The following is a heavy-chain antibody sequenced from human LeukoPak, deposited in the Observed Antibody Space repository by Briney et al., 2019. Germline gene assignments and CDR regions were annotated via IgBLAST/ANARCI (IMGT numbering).Heavy chain of an antibody. V-gene: IGHV4-34*01. CDR3: ARGPPMTYYFDY. Sequence: PSETLSLTCAVYGGSFSGYYWSWIRQPPGKGLEWIGEINHSGSTNYNPSLKSRVTISVDTSKNQFSLKLSSATAADTAVYYCARGPPMTYYFDYWGQGTLVTVSS. CDR1: GGSFSGYY. D-gene: IGHD3-22*01. CDR2: INHSGST. J-gene: IGHJ4*02.